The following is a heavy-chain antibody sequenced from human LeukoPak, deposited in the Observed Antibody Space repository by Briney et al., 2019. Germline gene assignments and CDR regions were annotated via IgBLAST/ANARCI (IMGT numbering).Heavy chain of an antibody. D-gene: IGHD5-12*01. V-gene: IGHV3-11*04. J-gene: IGHJ5*02. CDR3: ARDGIVATISVNWFDP. CDR2: ISTTGSTK. Sequence: GALRLSCAASGFTFSDYYMSWIRQAPGKGLEWVSYISTTGSTKYYADSVKGRFTISRDNAKNSLYLQMNSLRAEDTAVYYCARDGIVATISVNWFDPWGQGTLVTVSS. CDR1: GFTFSDYY.